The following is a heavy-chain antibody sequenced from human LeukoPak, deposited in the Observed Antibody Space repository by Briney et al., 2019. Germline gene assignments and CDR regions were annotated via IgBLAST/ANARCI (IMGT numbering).Heavy chain of an antibody. CDR1: GYTLTELS. D-gene: IGHD1-26*01. CDR3: ATVREFVVVGATDAYFDY. CDR2: FDPEDGET. V-gene: IGHV1-24*01. Sequence: ASVKVSCKVSGYTLTELSMHWVRQAPGKGLEWMGGFDPEDGETIYAQKFQGRVTMTEDTSTDTAYMELSSLRSEDTAVYYCATVREFVVVGATDAYFDYWGQGTLVTVSS. J-gene: IGHJ4*02.